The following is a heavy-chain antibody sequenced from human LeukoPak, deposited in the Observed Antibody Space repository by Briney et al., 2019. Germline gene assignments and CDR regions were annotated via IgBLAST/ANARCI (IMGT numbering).Heavy chain of an antibody. CDR1: GYTFTSYG. D-gene: IGHD1-7*01. Sequence: ASVKLSCKASGYTFTSYGISWVRQAPGQGLEWMGCISAYNGQTNYAQKLQGRVIMTRDTSTKTAYMELRSLGSDDKAVYYCAGVAGFYWNSDSFDSWGQGTHVTVSS. CDR3: AGVAGFYWNSDSFDS. CDR2: ISAYNGQT. V-gene: IGHV1-18*01. J-gene: IGHJ4*02.